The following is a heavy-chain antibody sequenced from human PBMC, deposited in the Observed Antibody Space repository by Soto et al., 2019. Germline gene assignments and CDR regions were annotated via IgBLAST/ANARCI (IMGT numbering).Heavy chain of an antibody. CDR1: GGSFSGYY. D-gene: IGHD4-17*01. V-gene: IGHV4-34*01. CDR2: INHSGST. CDR3: ARGLGYGDYERNDY. Sequence: TSETLSLSCAVYGGSFSGYYWSWIRQPPGKGLEWIGEINHSGSTNYNPSLKSRVTISVDTSKNQFSLKLSSVTAADTAVYYCARGLGYGDYERNDYWGQGTLVTVSS. J-gene: IGHJ4*02.